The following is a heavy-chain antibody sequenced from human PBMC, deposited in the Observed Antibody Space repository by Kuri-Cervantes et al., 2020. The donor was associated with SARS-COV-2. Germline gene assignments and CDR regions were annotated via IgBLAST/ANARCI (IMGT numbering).Heavy chain of an antibody. CDR2: ISYDGKNK. CDR1: GFNFSTTD. Sequence: GESLKISCVASGFNFSTTDMHWVRQAPGKGLEWVTFISYDGKNKECMASGKGRFTISRDNSQNTLHLQMKSLRDEDAAIYYCAKDRAGVHDFWGQGTLVTVSS. J-gene: IGHJ4*02. V-gene: IGHV3-30*18. D-gene: IGHD2-21*01. CDR3: AKDRAGVHDF.